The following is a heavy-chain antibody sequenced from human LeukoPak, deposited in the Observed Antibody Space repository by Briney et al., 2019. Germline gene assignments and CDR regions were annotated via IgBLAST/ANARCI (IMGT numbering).Heavy chain of an antibody. Sequence: SETLSLTCTVSGGSISSYYWSWIRQPPGKGLEWIGEIYHSGSTNYNPSLKSRVTISVDKSKNQFSLKLSSVTAADTAVYYCARDRRYYDSSGYIRGFDYWGQGTLVTVSS. CDR3: ARDRRYYDSSGYIRGFDY. J-gene: IGHJ4*02. V-gene: IGHV4-59*12. CDR1: GGSISSYY. D-gene: IGHD3-22*01. CDR2: IYHSGST.